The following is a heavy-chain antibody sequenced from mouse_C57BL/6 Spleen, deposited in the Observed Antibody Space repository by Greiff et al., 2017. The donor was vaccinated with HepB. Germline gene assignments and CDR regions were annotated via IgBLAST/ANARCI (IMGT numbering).Heavy chain of an antibody. D-gene: IGHD4-1*01. J-gene: IGHJ2*01. CDR1: GYTFTSYW. CDR3: AITGTRYFDY. CDR2: IDPSDSYT. Sequence: QVQLQQPGAELVKPGASVKLSCKASGYTFTSYWMQWVKQRPGQGLEWIGEIDPSDSYTNYNQKFKGKATLTVDTSSSTAYMQLSSLTSEDSAVYYCAITGTRYFDYWGQGTTLAVSS. V-gene: IGHV1-50*01.